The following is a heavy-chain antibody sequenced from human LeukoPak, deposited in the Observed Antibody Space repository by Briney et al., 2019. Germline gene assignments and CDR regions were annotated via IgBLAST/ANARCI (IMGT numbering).Heavy chain of an antibody. V-gene: IGHV3-23*01. J-gene: IGHJ4*02. CDR2: ISGIGGRT. CDR3: ARATVTIDY. CDR1: GFTFSSYA. D-gene: IGHD4-17*01. Sequence: GGSLRLSCAASGFTFSSYAMSWVRQAPGKGLEWVSGISGIGGRTHYADSVKGRFTISRDNAKNSLYLQMNSLRAEDTAVYYCARATVTIDYWGQGTLVTVSS.